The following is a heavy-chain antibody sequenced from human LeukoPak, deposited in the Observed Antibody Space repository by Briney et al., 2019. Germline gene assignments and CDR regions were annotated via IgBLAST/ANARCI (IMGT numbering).Heavy chain of an antibody. CDR3: ARDVYDYGSWDY. J-gene: IGHJ4*02. CDR2: INSDGSST. D-gene: IGHD4-17*01. V-gene: IGHV3-74*01. Sequence: PGGSLRLSCAASGFTFSSYWMHWVRQAPGKGLVWVPRINSDGSSTSYADSVKGRFTISRDNAKNTLYLQMNSLRAEDTAVYYCARDVYDYGSWDYWGQGTLVTVSS. CDR1: GFTFSSYW.